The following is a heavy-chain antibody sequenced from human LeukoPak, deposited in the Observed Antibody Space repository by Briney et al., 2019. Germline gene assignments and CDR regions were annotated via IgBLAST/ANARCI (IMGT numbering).Heavy chain of an antibody. D-gene: IGHD3-10*01. Sequence: ASVKVSCKASGYTFTSYYMHWVRQATGQGLEWMGWMNPNSANTDYAQKFQGRVTMTRNTSISTAYMELSSLRSEDTAVYYCARVHATLVRGVMYWFDPWGQGTLVTVSS. CDR1: GYTFTSYY. V-gene: IGHV1-8*02. CDR2: MNPNSANT. CDR3: ARVHATLVRGVMYWFDP. J-gene: IGHJ5*02.